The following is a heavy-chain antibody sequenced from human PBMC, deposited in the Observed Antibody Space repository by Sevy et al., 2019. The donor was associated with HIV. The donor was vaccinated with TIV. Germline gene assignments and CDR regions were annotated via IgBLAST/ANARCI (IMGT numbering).Heavy chain of an antibody. V-gene: IGHV4-59*01. J-gene: IGHJ4*02. D-gene: IGHD2-2*01. CDR3: ARDMLGYCSSTSCYAEGYFDY. Sequence: SETLSLTCTVSGGSISSYYWSWIRQPPGKGLEWIGYIYYSGSTNYNPSLKSRVTISVDTSKNQFSLKMSSVTAADTAVYYCARDMLGYCSSTSCYAEGYFDYWGQGTLVTVSS. CDR2: IYYSGST. CDR1: GGSISSYY.